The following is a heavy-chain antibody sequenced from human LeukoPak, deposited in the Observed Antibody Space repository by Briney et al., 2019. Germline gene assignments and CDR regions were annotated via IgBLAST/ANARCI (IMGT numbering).Heavy chain of an antibody. D-gene: IGHD2-2*02. CDR1: GFTVSSNY. J-gene: IGHJ4*02. Sequence: GGSLRLSCAASGFTVSSNYMSWVRQAPGKGLEWVAFIRCDGSNKYYADSVKGRFTISRDNSKNTLYLQMNSLRAEDTAVYYCAKPAHVVVPAAIGHFDYWGQGTLVTVSS. CDR3: AKPAHVVVPAAIGHFDY. V-gene: IGHV3-30*02. CDR2: IRCDGSNK.